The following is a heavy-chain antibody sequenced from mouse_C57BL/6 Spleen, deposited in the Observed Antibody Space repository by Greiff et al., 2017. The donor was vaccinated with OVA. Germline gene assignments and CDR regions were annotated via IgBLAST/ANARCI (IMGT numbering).Heavy chain of an antibody. V-gene: IGHV1-66*01. CDR2: IYPGSGNT. J-gene: IGHJ4*01. Sequence: VKLMESGPELVKPGASVKISCKASGYSFTSYYIHWVKQRPGQGLEWIGWIYPGSGNTKYNEKFKGKATLTADTSSSTAYMQLSSLTSEDSAVYYCARGEAYYSNYSAMDYWGQGTSVTVSS. CDR3: ARGEAYYSNYSAMDY. D-gene: IGHD2-5*01. CDR1: GYSFTSYY.